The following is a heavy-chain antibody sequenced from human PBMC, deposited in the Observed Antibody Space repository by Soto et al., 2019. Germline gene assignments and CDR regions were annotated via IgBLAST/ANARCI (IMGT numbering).Heavy chain of an antibody. CDR2: IGASGSST. J-gene: IGHJ4*02. D-gene: IGHD3-22*01. CDR1: GFTFSSYA. V-gene: IGHV3-23*01. Sequence: EVQLSESGGGLVQPGGSLRLSCAASGFTFSSYALTWVRQAPGKGLEWVSVIGASGSSTFHADSVKGRFTISRDNSKNTLFLQMNSLRAEDTAVYYCAKVVDYDSTGYYSHLDHWGQGTLVTVSS. CDR3: AKVVDYDSTGYYSHLDH.